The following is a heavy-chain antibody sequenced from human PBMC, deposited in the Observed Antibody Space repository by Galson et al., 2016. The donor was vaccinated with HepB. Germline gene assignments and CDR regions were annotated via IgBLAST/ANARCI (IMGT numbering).Heavy chain of an antibody. CDR2: IRKRSNGDTT. CDR3: ARVTSFIRNIGTLDI. Sequence: SLRLSCAASGFSYSDHYMDWVRQAPGKGLAWVGRIRKRSNGDTTEYGPSVKGRFSVSSDDSENSMYLQMDSLKSEDTAVYYCARVTSFIRNIGTLDIWGQGTMVTVSS. CDR1: GFSYSDHY. D-gene: IGHD2/OR15-2a*01. V-gene: IGHV3-72*01. J-gene: IGHJ3*02.